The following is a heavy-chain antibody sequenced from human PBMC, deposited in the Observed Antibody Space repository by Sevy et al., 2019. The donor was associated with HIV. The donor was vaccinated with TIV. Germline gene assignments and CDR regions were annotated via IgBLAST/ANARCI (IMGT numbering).Heavy chain of an antibody. CDR1: GFTFSSYA. Sequence: GGSLRLSCAASGFTFSSYAMSWVRQAPGKGLEWVSTISGNAGGTYYADSVKGRFTISRDNSKNTLYLQMNSVRAEDTAVYYCAKACDFWGYSFSSLDPWGQGILVTVSS. V-gene: IGHV3-23*01. J-gene: IGHJ5*02. CDR3: AKACDFWGYSFSSLDP. D-gene: IGHD3-3*01. CDR2: ISGNAGGT.